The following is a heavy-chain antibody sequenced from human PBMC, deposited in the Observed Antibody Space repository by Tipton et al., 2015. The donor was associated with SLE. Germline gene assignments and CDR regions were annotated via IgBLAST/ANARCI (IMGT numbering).Heavy chain of an antibody. Sequence: TLSLTCSVSGGSISNYYWSWIRQPAGKGLEWIGRIYRSGSTNYNPSPQSRVTISVDTSKNQFSLKLSSVTASDTAVYYCARAKSIFGVVIIDYWGQGTLVTVSS. D-gene: IGHD3-3*01. CDR1: GGSISNYY. CDR3: ARAKSIFGVVIIDY. J-gene: IGHJ4*02. CDR2: IYRSGST. V-gene: IGHV4-4*07.